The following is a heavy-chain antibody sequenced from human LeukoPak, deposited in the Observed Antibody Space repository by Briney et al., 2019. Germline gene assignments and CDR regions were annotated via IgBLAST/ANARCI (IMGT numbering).Heavy chain of an antibody. CDR1: GFPFNNYE. V-gene: IGHV3-48*03. D-gene: IGHD2-21*01. J-gene: IGHJ4*02. CDR3: ARETIDCGGDCYDY. CDR2: ISTDGTMA. Sequence: GGSLRLSCAASGFPFNNYEMNWVRQAPGKGLEWISYISTDGTMAYYAGSVKGRFTISRDNAKNSLYLQMNSLRADDTAVYYCARETIDCGGDCYDYWGQGTLATVSS.